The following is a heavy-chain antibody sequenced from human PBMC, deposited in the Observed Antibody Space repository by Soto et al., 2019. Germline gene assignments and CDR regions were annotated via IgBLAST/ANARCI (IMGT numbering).Heavy chain of an antibody. CDR1: GFTFRSYA. V-gene: IGHV3-23*01. J-gene: IGHJ4*02. CDR2: ISGSGGST. CDR3: AKGIVYYYDSSGYFAY. Sequence: PGGSLRLSCAASGFTFRSYAMSWVRQAPGKGLEWVSAISGSGGSTYHADSVKGRFTISRDNSKNTLYLQMNSLRAEDTAVYYCAKGIVYYYDSSGYFAYWGQGTLVTVSS. D-gene: IGHD3-22*01.